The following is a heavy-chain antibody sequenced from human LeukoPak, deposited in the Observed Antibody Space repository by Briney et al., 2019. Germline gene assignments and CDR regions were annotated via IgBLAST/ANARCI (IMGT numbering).Heavy chain of an antibody. CDR1: GGTFSSYA. D-gene: IGHD3-10*01. CDR3: ARAQYYYGSGRYPAFDY. CDR2: IIKIFGTA. Sequence: VTVSCQASGGTFSSYAICWVRQAPGQGLEWMGGIIKIFGTANYAQKFQGRVTITADESTSTAYMERSSLKSEDTAVNYCARAQYYYGSGRYPAFDYWGQGTLVTVSS. J-gene: IGHJ4*02. V-gene: IGHV1-69*01.